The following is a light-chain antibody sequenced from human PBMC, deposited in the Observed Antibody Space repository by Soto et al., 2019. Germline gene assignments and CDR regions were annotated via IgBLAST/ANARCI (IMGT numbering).Light chain of an antibody. CDR2: GAS. V-gene: IGKV3-20*01. Sequence: EVVLTQSPGTLALSRGERATLSCRASQSVSSSYLAWYQHRPGQAPRLLIFGASSRATGIPDRFSGTGSGTDFTLTISRLEPEDCAVYYCQQYGNSPWTFGQGTKVEIK. CDR3: QQYGNSPWT. J-gene: IGKJ1*01. CDR1: QSVSSSY.